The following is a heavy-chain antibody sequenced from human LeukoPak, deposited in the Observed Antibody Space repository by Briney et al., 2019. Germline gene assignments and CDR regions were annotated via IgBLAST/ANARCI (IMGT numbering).Heavy chain of an antibody. Sequence: GRSLRLSCAASGFTFDDYAMHWVRQAPGKGLEWVSGISWNSGSIGYADSVKGRFTISRDNAKNSLYLQMNSLRAEDTALYYCAKDITKRYFDWLGAFDIWGQGTMVAVSS. CDR1: GFTFDDYA. V-gene: IGHV3-9*01. CDR2: ISWNSGSI. D-gene: IGHD3-9*01. CDR3: AKDITKRYFDWLGAFDI. J-gene: IGHJ3*02.